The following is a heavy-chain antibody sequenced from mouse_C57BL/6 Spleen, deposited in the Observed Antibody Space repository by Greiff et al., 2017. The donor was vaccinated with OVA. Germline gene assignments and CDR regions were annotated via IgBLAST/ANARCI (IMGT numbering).Heavy chain of an antibody. J-gene: IGHJ4*01. CDR2: TYWDDDK. CDR3: ARRGGNYDYSYAMDY. V-gene: IGHV8-12*01. CDR1: GFSLSTSGMG. Sequence: QVTLKESGPGILQSSQTLSLTCSFSGFSLSTSGMGVSWIRQPSGKGLEWLAHTYWDDDKRYNPSLNSRLTISKDTSRNQVFLKITSVDTADTATYYCARRGGNYDYSYAMDYWGQGTSVTVSS. D-gene: IGHD2-4*01.